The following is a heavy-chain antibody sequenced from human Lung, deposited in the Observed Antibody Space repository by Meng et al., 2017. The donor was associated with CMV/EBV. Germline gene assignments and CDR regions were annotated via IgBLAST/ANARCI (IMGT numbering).Heavy chain of an antibody. Sequence: SCAASGFSFSSYWMHWVRQAPGRGLVWVAHINNDGSSTTYADSVKGRFTISRDNAKNTVFLQMHSLGVEDTAVYYCARDSIVVPGRTYYYAMDVXGHGXTVTVSS. J-gene: IGHJ6*02. D-gene: IGHD6-19*01. V-gene: IGHV3-74*01. CDR2: INNDGSST. CDR3: ARDSIVVPGRTYYYAMDV. CDR1: GFSFSSYW.